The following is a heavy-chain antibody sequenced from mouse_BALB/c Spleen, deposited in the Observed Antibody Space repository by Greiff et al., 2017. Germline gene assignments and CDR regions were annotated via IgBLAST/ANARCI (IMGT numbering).Heavy chain of an antibody. J-gene: IGHJ3*01. CDR3: ARDDGYSRFAY. D-gene: IGHD2-3*01. V-gene: IGHV1S34*01. CDR1: GYSFTGYY. CDR2: ISCYNGAT. Sequence: LVKTGASVKISCKASGYSFTGYYMHWVKQSHGKSLEWIGYISCYNGATSYNKKFKGKATFTVDTSSSTAYMQFNSLTSEDSAVYYCARDDGYSRFAYWGQGTLVTVSA.